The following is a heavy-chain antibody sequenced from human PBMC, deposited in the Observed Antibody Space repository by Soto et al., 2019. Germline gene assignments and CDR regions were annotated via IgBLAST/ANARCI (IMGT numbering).Heavy chain of an antibody. CDR3: AKFYCSSTSCYEYYYYYYMDV. V-gene: IGHV3-23*01. CDR1: GFTFSSYA. CDR2: ISGSGGST. Sequence: GGSLRLSCAASGFTFSSYAMSWVRQAPGKGLEWVSAISGSGGSTYYADSVKGRFTISRDNSKNTLYLQMNSLRAEDTAVYYCAKFYCSSTSCYEYYYYYYMDVWGKGTTVTVSS. D-gene: IGHD2-2*01. J-gene: IGHJ6*03.